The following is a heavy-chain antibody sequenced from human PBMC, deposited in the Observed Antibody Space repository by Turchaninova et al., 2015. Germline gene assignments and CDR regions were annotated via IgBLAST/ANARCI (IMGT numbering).Heavy chain of an antibody. D-gene: IGHD3-3*01. CDR3: ARAYDFWSGYHRPDNYYFDS. CDR2: IYYSGST. J-gene: IGHJ4*02. Sequence: QQLQESGPGMVRPSETLSLNCTGSGGSISRGTYHWGWIRQPPGKGLEWIGNIYYSGSTYYNPSLKSRVTISVDTSKNQFSLKLSSVTAADTAVYYCARAYDFWSGYHRPDNYYFDSWGQGTVVTVSS. CDR1: GGSISRGTYH. V-gene: IGHV4-39*01.